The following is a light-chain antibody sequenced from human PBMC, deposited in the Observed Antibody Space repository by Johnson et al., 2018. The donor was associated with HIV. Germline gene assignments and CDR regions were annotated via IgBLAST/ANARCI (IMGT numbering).Light chain of an antibody. V-gene: IGLV1-51*01. CDR2: GTT. CDR1: YSNIEHNY. Sequence: QSVLTQPPSVSAAAGQKVTISCSGTYSNIEHNYVSWYQQLPGTAPKLLIYGTTKRPSGIPDRFSGSKSGTSATLGITGLQAGAEADYDCGTWDTSLDAYVFGTGTRVAVL. CDR3: GTWDTSLDAYV. J-gene: IGLJ1*01.